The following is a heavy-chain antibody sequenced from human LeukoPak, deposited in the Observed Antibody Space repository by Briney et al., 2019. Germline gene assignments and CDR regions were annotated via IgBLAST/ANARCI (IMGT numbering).Heavy chain of an antibody. J-gene: IGHJ4*02. Sequence: GGSLRLSCAASGFTVSSSYMIWVRQAPGRGLEWVSVIYSGGYTYYADSVKGRFTISRDHSKNTLYLQMDSLRAEDTAVYYCARENGYKVFDYWGQGTLVTVSS. V-gene: IGHV3-53*01. CDR3: ARENGYKVFDY. CDR2: IYSGGYT. CDR1: GFTVSSSY. D-gene: IGHD5-24*01.